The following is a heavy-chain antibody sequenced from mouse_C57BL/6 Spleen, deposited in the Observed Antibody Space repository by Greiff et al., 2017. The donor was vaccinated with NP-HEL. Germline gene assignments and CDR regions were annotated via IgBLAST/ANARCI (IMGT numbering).Heavy chain of an antibody. D-gene: IGHD1-1*01. CDR2: INPNYGTT. J-gene: IGHJ2*01. Sequence: VQLKESGPELVKPGASVKISCKASGYSFTDYNMNWVQQSNGKSLEWIGVINPNYGTTSYNQKFKGKATLTVDQSSSTAYMQLNSLTSEDSAVYYGAKGTTVVAKFHFDYWGKGTTLTVSS. CDR3: AKGTTVVAKFHFDY. V-gene: IGHV1-39*01. CDR1: GYSFTDYN.